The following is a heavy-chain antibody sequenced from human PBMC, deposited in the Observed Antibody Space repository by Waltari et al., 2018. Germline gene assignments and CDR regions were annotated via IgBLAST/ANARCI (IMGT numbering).Heavy chain of an antibody. CDR1: ASTIPTYY. Sequence: VLLLQSGAAVKKPGTTVKISCKVSASTIPTYYIHWVQQAPGKGLHWMGLVDPEDGEAIYSEKFQGRVTMTADTSTDTVYMQLSSLTSDDTAIYYCATGLEDSDSASRPFDVWGQGTMVTVS. D-gene: IGHD1-26*01. CDR3: ATGLEDSDSASRPFDV. J-gene: IGHJ3*01. V-gene: IGHV1-69-2*01. CDR2: VDPEDGEA.